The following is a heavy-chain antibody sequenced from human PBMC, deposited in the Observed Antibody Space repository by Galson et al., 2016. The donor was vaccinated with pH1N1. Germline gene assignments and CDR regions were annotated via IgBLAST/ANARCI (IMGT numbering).Heavy chain of an antibody. D-gene: IGHD5-24*01. CDR3: ARLIVGGYNIREFDY. J-gene: IGHJ4*02. CDR2: VYPPDSDT. V-gene: IGHV5-51*03. Sequence: QSGAEVKKAGESLKISCKGSGYTFTTYWIAWVCQMPGKGLEWMGIVYPPDSDTRYSPSFEGQVTISADKSISTAYLQWSNLKASDTAVYYCARLIVGGYNIREFDYWGQGTQVTVSS. CDR1: GYTFTTYW.